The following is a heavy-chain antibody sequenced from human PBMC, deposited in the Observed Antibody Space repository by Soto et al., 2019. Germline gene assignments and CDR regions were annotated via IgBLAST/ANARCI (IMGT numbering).Heavy chain of an antibody. CDR1: GFTFINYA. D-gene: IGHD4-17*01. V-gene: IGHV3-23*01. CDR3: AKVPLRPDYFDY. CDR2: IGGSGDYT. J-gene: IGHJ4*02. Sequence: EVQLLDSGGGLVQPGGSLRLSCAASGFTFINYAMNWVRQAPGKGLEWVSTIGGSGDYTSYADSVKGRFFISRDNSKNTLYLQMNSLRAEDTAVYYLAKVPLRPDYFDYWGQGTLVTVSS.